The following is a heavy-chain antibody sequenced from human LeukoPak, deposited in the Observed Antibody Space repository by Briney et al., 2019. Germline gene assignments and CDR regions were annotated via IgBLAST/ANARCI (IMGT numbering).Heavy chain of an antibody. V-gene: IGHV3-33*01. CDR1: GFTFSNYG. Sequence: YPGRSLRLSCAGSGFTFSNYGMSWVRQAPGKGLEWVAGIWYDASKHLYTDSVKGRFTISRDNSRNMFSLQMDSLRDDDTAVYYCARDADTSGHFSYFDYWGQGALVIV. CDR3: ARDADTSGHFSYFDY. D-gene: IGHD6-25*01. CDR2: IWYDASKH. J-gene: IGHJ4*02.